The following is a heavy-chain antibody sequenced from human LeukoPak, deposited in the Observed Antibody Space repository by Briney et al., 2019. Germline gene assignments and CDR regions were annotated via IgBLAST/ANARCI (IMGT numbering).Heavy chain of an antibody. CDR2: ISSSSSYI. V-gene: IGHV3-21*01. Sequence: GGSLRLSCAASGFTFSSYALSWVRQAPGKGLEWVSSISSSSSYIYYADSVKGRFTISRDNAKNSLYLQMNSLRAEDTAVYYCARATSQVEMATRVDYWGQGTLVTVSS. J-gene: IGHJ4*02. CDR3: ARATSQVEMATRVDY. CDR1: GFTFSSYA. D-gene: IGHD5-24*01.